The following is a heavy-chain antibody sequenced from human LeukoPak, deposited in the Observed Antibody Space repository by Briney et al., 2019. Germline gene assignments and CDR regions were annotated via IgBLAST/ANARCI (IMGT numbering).Heavy chain of an antibody. Sequence: GGSLRLSCAASGFTFSSYSMIWVRQAPGKGLEWVSSISSSSRYRYYADSVKGRFTISRDNAKNSLYLQTNSLRAEDTAVYYCARVKEASAFDIWGQGTMVTVSS. V-gene: IGHV3-21*01. J-gene: IGHJ3*02. CDR2: ISSSSRYR. CDR3: ARVKEASAFDI. CDR1: GFTFSSYS. D-gene: IGHD5-12*01.